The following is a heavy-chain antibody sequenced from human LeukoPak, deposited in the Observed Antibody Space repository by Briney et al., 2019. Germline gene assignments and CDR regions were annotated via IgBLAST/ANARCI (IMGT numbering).Heavy chain of an antibody. CDR1: GYTFTSYG. J-gene: IGHJ2*01. V-gene: IGHV1-18*01. D-gene: IGHD3-10*01. CDR2: ISANKGNT. CDR3: ARKAPGNWYFDF. Sequence: ASVKVSCKASGYTFTSYGVSWVRQAPGQGLEWMGWISANKGNTNYAQTFQDRVTMTTDTSTSTAYMELRSLRSDDTAVYYCARKAPGNWYFDFWGRGTLVTVSS.